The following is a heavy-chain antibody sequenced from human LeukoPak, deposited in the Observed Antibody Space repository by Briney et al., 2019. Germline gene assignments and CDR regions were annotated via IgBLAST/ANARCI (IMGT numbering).Heavy chain of an antibody. CDR3: ARLIYDFWSGYHDY. V-gene: IGHV3-30*02. J-gene: IGHJ4*02. Sequence: GGSLRLSCAASGFTFSSYGMHWVRQAPGKGLEWVAFIRYDGSNKYYADSVKGRFTISRDNAKNSLYLQMNSLRAEDTAVYYCARLIYDFWSGYHDYWGQGTLVTVSS. D-gene: IGHD3-3*01. CDR1: GFTFSSYG. CDR2: IRYDGSNK.